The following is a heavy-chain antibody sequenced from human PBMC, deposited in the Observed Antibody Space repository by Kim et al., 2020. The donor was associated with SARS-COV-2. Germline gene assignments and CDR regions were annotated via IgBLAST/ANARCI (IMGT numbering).Heavy chain of an antibody. Sequence: GGSLRLSCAASGFIVSNNHMHWVRQAPGKGLEWVSVIYAGGATDYLDSVKGRFTISRDNSKNMLYLQMNSLRAEDTAVYYCARFPSSFWGGGYFDYWGQGALVTVSS. CDR1: GFIVSNNH. CDR2: IYAGGAT. CDR3: ARFPSSFWGGGYFDY. D-gene: IGHD6-6*01. J-gene: IGHJ4*02. V-gene: IGHV3-53*01.